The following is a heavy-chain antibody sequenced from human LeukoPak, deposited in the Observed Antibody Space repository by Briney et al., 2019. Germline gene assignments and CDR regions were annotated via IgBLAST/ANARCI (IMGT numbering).Heavy chain of an antibody. J-gene: IGHJ3*01. CDR1: GYTFTDYP. CDR3: AREHPDYHGFDF. Sequence: ASVRVSCKASGYTFTDYPKHWVRQAPGQGLEWMGVIFPGGGVTEYAQKFQGRVTVTRDTSTRTVYMELSSLRSDDTAMYYCAREHPDYHGFDFWGQGTMVSVSS. V-gene: IGHV1-46*01. CDR2: IFPGGGVT. D-gene: IGHD4-11*01.